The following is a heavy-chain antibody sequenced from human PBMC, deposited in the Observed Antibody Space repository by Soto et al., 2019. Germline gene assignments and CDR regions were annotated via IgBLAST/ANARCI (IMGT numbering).Heavy chain of an antibody. Sequence: PGGSLRLCCAASGVTVINYAMSWVRKAPGKGLEWLSTISGSGIRTYYADSVKGRFTISRDNSKNTLSLQMNSLRAEDTAIYYCAKDPYTSDWRGDNWFDPWGQGTLVTVSS. V-gene: IGHV3-23*01. CDR2: ISGSGIRT. D-gene: IGHD6-19*01. CDR3: AKDPYTSDWRGDNWFDP. J-gene: IGHJ5*02. CDR1: GVTVINYA.